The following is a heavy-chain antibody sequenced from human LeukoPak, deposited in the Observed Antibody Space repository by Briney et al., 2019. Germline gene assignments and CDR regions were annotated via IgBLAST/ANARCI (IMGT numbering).Heavy chain of an antibody. CDR2: IHLSGRT. D-gene: IGHD2-8*01. CDR1: GGSITSSHW. V-gene: IGHV4-4*02. CDR3: SRENGAFSPFGY. Sequence: PSGTLSLTCAVSGGSITSSHWWTWVRQPPGKGLEWIGEIHLSGRTNYNPSLNSRVTLALDTSKNHLSLSLTSVTAADTAVYYCSRENGAFSPFGYWGQGTLVTVPS. J-gene: IGHJ4*02.